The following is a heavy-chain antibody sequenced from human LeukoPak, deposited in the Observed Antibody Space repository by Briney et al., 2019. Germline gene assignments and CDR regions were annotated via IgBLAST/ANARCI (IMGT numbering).Heavy chain of an antibody. J-gene: IGHJ4*02. CDR2: VYYRGST. V-gene: IGHV4-39*01. CDR3: AIRDFGSGSNSPHLDY. CDR1: SGSINSSSYC. D-gene: IGHD3-10*01. Sequence: SETLSLTCSVSSGSINSSSYCWGWIRQPPGKGLEWIGSVYYRGSTYYNPSLRSRVTISINTSNNQFSLKLSSVTAADTAVYYCAIRDFGSGSNSPHLDYWGQGTPVTVSS.